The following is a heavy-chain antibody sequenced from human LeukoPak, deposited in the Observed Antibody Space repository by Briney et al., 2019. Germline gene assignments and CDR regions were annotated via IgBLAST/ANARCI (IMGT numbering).Heavy chain of an antibody. V-gene: IGHV3-53*01. D-gene: IGHD6-13*01. Sequence: PGGSLRLSCAASGFTVSSNYMSWVRQAPGKGPEWVSVIYSGGSTYYADPVKGRFTISRDNSKNTLYLQMNSLRAEDTAVYYCARDLGAALDYWGQGTLVTVSS. CDR1: GFTVSSNY. CDR3: ARDLGAALDY. J-gene: IGHJ4*02. CDR2: IYSGGST.